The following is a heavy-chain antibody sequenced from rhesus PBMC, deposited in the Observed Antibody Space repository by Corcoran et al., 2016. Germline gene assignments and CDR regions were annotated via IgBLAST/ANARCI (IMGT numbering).Heavy chain of an antibody. J-gene: IGHJ4*01. CDR2: LYGRNPST. D-gene: IGHD6-31*01. V-gene: IGHV4S10*01. CDR1: GGSISASYR. CDR3: ARGGWGSGWYYFDY. Sequence: QVQLQESGPGVVKPSETLSPTCAASGGSISASYRWSWSRQPPGKGLEWIGYLYGRNPSTNSNPSLKSRVTISKDTSKNQFSLKLSSVTAADTAVYYCARGGWGSGWYYFDYWGQGVLVTVSS.